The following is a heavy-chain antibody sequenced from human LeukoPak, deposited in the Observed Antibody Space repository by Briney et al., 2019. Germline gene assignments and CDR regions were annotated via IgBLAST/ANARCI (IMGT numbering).Heavy chain of an antibody. CDR3: ARSMIVVVNAFDI. D-gene: IGHD3-22*01. J-gene: IGHJ3*02. V-gene: IGHV1-8*03. CDR1: GYTFTSYD. CDR2: MNPNSGNT. Sequence: ASVKVSCKASGYTFTSYDINWVRQATGQGLEWMGWMNPNSGNTGYAQKFQGRVTITRNTSISTAYMELSSLRSEDTAVYYCARSMIVVVNAFDIWGQGTMVTVSS.